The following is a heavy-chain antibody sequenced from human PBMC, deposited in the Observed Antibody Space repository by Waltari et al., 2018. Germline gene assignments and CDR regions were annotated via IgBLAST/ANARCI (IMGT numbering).Heavy chain of an antibody. D-gene: IGHD2-21*02. CDR2: ISANNGKT. V-gene: IGHV1-18*04. J-gene: IGHJ4*02. CDR1: GYPLSSYG. Sequence: QVQLLQSGADVKKPGASVKVSCKASGYPLSSYGITWVRQAPGQGLEWMGWISANNGKTTYAQKLQGRVTMTTDKSTSTVYMELRSLRSDDTAVYYCARGYVTFDYWGQGTLVTVSS. CDR3: ARGYVTFDY.